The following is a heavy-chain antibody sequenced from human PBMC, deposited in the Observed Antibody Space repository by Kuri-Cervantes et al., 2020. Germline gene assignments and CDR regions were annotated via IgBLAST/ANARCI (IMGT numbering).Heavy chain of an antibody. CDR1: GFTFSSYS. CDR3: ARGYPYDTSGN. D-gene: IGHD3-22*01. V-gene: IGHV3-48*01. Sequence: GESLKISCAASGFTFSSYSMNWVRQVPGKGLEWVSYISSSSSTIYYADSVKGRFTISRDNAKNSLYLQMNSLRAEDTAVYYCARGYPYDTSGNWGQGTLVTVSS. J-gene: IGHJ4*02. CDR2: ISSSSSTI.